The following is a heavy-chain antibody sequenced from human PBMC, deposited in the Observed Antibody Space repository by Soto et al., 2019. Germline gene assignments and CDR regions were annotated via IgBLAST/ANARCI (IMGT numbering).Heavy chain of an antibody. J-gene: IGHJ4*02. V-gene: IGHV4-38-2*02. D-gene: IGHD3-22*01. CDR3: AGEYYYDSSGYTRLYN. Sequence: SETLSLTCTVSGYSISSGYYWGWIRQPPGKGLEWIGSIYHSGSTYYNPSLKSRVTISVDTSKNQFSLKLSSVTAADTAVYYCAGEYYYDSSGYTRLYNWGQGTLVTVSS. CDR1: GYSISSGYY. CDR2: IYHSGST.